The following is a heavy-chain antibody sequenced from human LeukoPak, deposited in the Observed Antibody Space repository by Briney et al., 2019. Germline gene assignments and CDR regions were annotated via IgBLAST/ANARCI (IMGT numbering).Heavy chain of an antibody. CDR1: GGTFSSYA. D-gene: IGHD2-2*01. J-gene: IGHJ3*02. CDR3: ARVRSYCSSTSCRYNQAFDI. V-gene: IGHV1-69*13. Sequence: ASVKVSCKASGGTFSSYAISWVRQAPGQGLEWMGGIIPIFGTANYSQKFQGRVTITADESTSTAYMELSSLRSEDTAVYYCARVRSYCSSTSCRYNQAFDIWGQGTMVTVSS. CDR2: IIPIFGTA.